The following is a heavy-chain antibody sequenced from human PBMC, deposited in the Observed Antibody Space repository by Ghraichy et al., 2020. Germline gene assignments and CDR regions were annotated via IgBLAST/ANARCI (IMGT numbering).Heavy chain of an antibody. J-gene: IGHJ4*02. CDR3: ARDFASSAFGF. D-gene: IGHD3-3*02. CDR1: GASITTSS. Sequence: SQTLSLTCTVSGASITTSSWNWIRQIPGKGLEWIGYISNDWTTNYNPSLKSRVTISIDTSRNQFSLNLNSVTAADTAVYFCARDFASSAFGFWGQGTLVTVSS. V-gene: IGHV4-59*01. CDR2: ISNDWTT.